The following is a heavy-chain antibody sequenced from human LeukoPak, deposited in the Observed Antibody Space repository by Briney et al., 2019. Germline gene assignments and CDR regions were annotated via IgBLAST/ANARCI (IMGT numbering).Heavy chain of an antibody. D-gene: IGHD3-9*01. J-gene: IGHJ5*02. CDR2: IYYRGRT. CDR3: ARGLPYFDWPFDP. CDR1: GYSFSSVNY. V-gene: IGHV4-38-2*02. Sequence: SETLSLPCPVSGYSFSSVNYWGWVRQPPGKGLGWIGSIYYRGRTYYNPSLKRRVTISVDPSKHQFSLKLSSVTAADTAVYYCARGLPYFDWPFDPWGQGTLVTVSS.